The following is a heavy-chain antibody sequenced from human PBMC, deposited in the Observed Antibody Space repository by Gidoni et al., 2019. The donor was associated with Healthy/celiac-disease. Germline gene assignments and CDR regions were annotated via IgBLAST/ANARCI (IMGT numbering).Heavy chain of an antibody. J-gene: IGHJ4*02. Sequence: EVQLVESGGGLLQHRGSLRLSCAVPGFTVSSNSMSWGRQAPGKGLGWVSVIYSGGSTYYADSVKGRFTISRDNSKNTLYRQMNSLRAEDTAVYYCARALGVAGDYWGQGTLVTVSS. V-gene: IGHV3-53*01. CDR2: IYSGGST. CDR1: GFTVSSNS. D-gene: IGHD6-13*01. CDR3: ARALGVAGDY.